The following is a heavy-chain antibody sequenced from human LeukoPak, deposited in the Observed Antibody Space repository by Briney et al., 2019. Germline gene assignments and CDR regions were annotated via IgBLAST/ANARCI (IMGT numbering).Heavy chain of an antibody. CDR2: IIPIFGTA. CDR3: ARDQKVGATPYFGMDV. V-gene: IGHV1-69*06. CDR1: GGTFSSYA. Sequence: EASVKVSCKASGGTFSSYAISWVRQAPGQGLEWMGGIIPIFGTANYAQKFQGRVTIIADKFTSTAYMELSSLRSEDTAMYYCARDQKVGATPYFGMDVWGQGTTVTVSS. J-gene: IGHJ6*02. D-gene: IGHD1-26*01.